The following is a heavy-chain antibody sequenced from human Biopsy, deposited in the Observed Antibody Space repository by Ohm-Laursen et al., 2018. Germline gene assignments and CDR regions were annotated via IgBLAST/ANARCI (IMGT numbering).Heavy chain of an antibody. V-gene: IGHV3-30*18. Sequence: SLRLSCAASGFGFSSYGMHWVRQAPGKGLQWVAFISYDGSKKDYGDSVKGRFTISRDNSKNTLYLQMNNLRAEDTAVYYCAKIAFDSSGANTMRDYWGQGTLVTVFS. CDR1: GFGFSSYG. D-gene: IGHD3-22*01. J-gene: IGHJ4*02. CDR3: AKIAFDSSGANTMRDY. CDR2: ISYDGSKK.